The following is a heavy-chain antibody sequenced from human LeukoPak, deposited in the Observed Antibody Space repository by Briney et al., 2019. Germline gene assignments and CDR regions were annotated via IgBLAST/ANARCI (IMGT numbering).Heavy chain of an antibody. J-gene: IGHJ6*02. CDR3: ARGGIMDV. CDR2: IHYSGSA. D-gene: IGHD1-14*01. CDR1: GGSIINYY. V-gene: IGHV4-59*01. Sequence: PSETLSLTCTVSGGSIINYYWSWIRQPPGKGLEYIGQIHYSGSAKYNPSLQSRVTISVDTSKNQFSLKLNSVTAADTAVYYCARGGIMDVWGQGTTVTVSS.